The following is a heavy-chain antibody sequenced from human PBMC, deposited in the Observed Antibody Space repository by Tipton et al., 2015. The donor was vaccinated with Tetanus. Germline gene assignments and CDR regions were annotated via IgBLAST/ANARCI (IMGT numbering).Heavy chain of an antibody. V-gene: IGHV3-11*01. D-gene: IGHD3-3*01. J-gene: IGHJ4*02. Sequence: SLRLSCAASGFTFSDYYMSWIRQAPGKGLEWVSYISSSGSTIYYADSVKGRFTISRDNAKNSLYLQMNSLRAEDTAVYYCARDAGDPWSGYYYFDYWGQGTLVTVSS. CDR3: ARDAGDPWSGYYYFDY. CDR1: GFTFSDYY. CDR2: ISSSGSTI.